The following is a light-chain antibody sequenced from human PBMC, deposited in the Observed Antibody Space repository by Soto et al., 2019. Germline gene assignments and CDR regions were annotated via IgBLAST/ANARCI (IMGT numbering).Light chain of an antibody. V-gene: IGLV2-14*01. CDR2: EVT. CDR1: SRDVGGYNY. CDR3: QSYDSSLSGVV. Sequence: QSVLTQPASVSGSPGQSITISCTGTSRDVGGYNYVSWYQQHPGKAPKLLIYEVTNRPSGISNRFSGSKSGNTASLTISGLQAEDEADYYCQSYDSSLSGVVFGGGTKVTVL. J-gene: IGLJ2*01.